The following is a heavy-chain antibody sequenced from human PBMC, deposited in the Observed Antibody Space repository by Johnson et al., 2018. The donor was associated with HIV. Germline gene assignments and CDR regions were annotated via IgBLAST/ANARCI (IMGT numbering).Heavy chain of an antibody. CDR2: MSHDGSDK. D-gene: IGHD3-10*02. J-gene: IGHJ3*02. V-gene: IGHV3-30*18. CDR3: AKDQWMFDI. CDR1: GFSFSSYG. Sequence: QVQLVESGGRVVQPGGSLRLSCAASGFSFSSYGMHWVRQAPGKGLEWVAAMSHDGSDKYYADSVKGRFTISRDNSKNTLYLQMNSLRAEDTALYYCAKDQWMFDIWGQGTMVTVSS.